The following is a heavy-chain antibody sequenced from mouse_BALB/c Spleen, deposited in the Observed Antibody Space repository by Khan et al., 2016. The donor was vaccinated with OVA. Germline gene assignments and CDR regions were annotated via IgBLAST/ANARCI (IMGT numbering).Heavy chain of an antibody. Sequence: EVELVESGGGLVKSGGSLKLSCAASGFTFSPYSMSWVRQTPDKRLEWVATISSDGNYTYYPDSVKGRFNISRDNAKNTLYLQMSTLKSEDTSMYYCATHLTGSFDYWGQGTLVTVSA. D-gene: IGHD4-1*01. V-gene: IGHV5-6*01. CDR1: GFTFSPYS. J-gene: IGHJ3*01. CDR2: ISSDGNYT. CDR3: ATHLTGSFDY.